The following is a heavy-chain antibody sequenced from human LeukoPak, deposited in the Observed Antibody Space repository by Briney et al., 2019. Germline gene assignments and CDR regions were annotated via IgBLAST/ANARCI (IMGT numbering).Heavy chain of an antibody. V-gene: IGHV3-23*01. CDR2: ISGSGGST. D-gene: IGHD6-13*01. CDR3: ANDPLIAAAGWSDY. CDR1: GFTFDDYA. J-gene: IGHJ4*02. Sequence: GSLRLSCAASGFTFDDYAMSWVRQAPGKGLEWVSAISGSGGSTYYADSVKGRFTISRDNSKNTLYLQMNSLRAEDTAVYYCANDPLIAAAGWSDYWGQGTMVTVSS.